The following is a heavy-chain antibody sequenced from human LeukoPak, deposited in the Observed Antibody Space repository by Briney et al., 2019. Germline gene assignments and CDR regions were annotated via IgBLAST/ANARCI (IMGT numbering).Heavy chain of an antibody. Sequence: QSGGSLRLSCAASGFTFDDYAMHWVRQAPGKGLEWVSGISWNSGSIGYADSVKGRFTISRDSAKNSLYLQMNSLRAEDMALYYCAKESCSSRLALRSCWFDPWGQGTLVTVSS. D-gene: IGHD2-15*01. V-gene: IGHV3-9*03. CDR3: AKESCSSRLALRSCWFDP. CDR1: GFTFDDYA. CDR2: ISWNSGSI. J-gene: IGHJ5*02.